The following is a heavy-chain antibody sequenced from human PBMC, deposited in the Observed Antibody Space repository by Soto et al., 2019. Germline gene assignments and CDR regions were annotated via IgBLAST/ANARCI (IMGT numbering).Heavy chain of an antibody. CDR1: GGSITSSSYY. D-gene: IGHD3-16*01. J-gene: IGHJ6*02. CDR2: IYYTGST. V-gene: IGHV4-39*01. CDR3: ARHVLGGFYYGMDV. Sequence: QLQLQESGPGLVKPSETLSLTCTVSGGSITSSSYYWGWIRPPPGKGLEWIGTIYYTGSTYYNASLKSRVTISVDTSKTQFSLKLSSVTAADTAVYYCARHVLGGFYYGMDVWGQGTTVTVSS.